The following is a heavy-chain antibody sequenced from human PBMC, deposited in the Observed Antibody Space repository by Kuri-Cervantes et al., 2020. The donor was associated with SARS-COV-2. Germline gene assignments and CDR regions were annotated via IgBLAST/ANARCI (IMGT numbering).Heavy chain of an antibody. J-gene: IGHJ4*02. Sequence: SETLSLTCTVSGGSISSYYWNWIRQPPGKGLEWIGYIYYSGSTNYNPSPKSRVTISVDTSKSQFSLKLSSVTAADTAVYYCAKDGGVFWSGYYSHWGQGTLVTVSS. V-gene: IGHV4-59*12. CDR3: AKDGGVFWSGYYSH. CDR1: GGSISSYY. CDR2: IYYSGST. D-gene: IGHD3-3*01.